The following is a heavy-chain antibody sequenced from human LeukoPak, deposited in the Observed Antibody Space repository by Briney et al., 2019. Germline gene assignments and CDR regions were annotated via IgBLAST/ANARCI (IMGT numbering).Heavy chain of an antibody. CDR3: ARHRRLLPIDY. CDR2: IYYSGST. J-gene: IGHJ4*02. CDR1: GGSISSSSYY. V-gene: IGHV4-39*01. D-gene: IGHD2-15*01. Sequence: SETLSLTCTVSGGSISSSSYYWGWIRQPPGKGLEWIGSIYYSGSTYYNPSLKSRVTISVDTSKNQFSLKLSSVTAADTAVYYCARHRRLLPIDYWGQGTLVTVSS.